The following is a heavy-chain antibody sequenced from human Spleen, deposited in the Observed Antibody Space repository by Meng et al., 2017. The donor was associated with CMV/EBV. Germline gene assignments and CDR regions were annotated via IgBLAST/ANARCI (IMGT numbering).Heavy chain of an antibody. Sequence: GESLKISCAASGFTFSNYWMHWVRQAPGKGLVWVSRINSDGSNTGYADSVKGRFTISRDNAQLHLQMNSLRAEDTAVYYCAKGGSSYQLYYFDYWGQGTLVTVSS. CDR3: AKGGSSYQLYYFDY. CDR1: GFTFSNYW. J-gene: IGHJ4*02. D-gene: IGHD2-2*01. V-gene: IGHV3-74*01. CDR2: INSDGSNT.